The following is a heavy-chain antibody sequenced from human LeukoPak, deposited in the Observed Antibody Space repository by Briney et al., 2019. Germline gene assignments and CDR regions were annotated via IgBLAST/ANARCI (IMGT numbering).Heavy chain of an antibody. CDR2: FDPEDGET. Sequence: ASVKVSCKVSGYTLTELSMHWVRQAPGKGLEWMGGFDPEDGETIYAQKFQGRVTMTEDTSTDTAYMELSSLRSEDTAVYYCARDWGVGGYDGNWFDPWGQGTLVTVSS. D-gene: IGHD5-12*01. J-gene: IGHJ5*02. CDR3: ARDWGVGGYDGNWFDP. CDR1: GYTLTELS. V-gene: IGHV1-24*01.